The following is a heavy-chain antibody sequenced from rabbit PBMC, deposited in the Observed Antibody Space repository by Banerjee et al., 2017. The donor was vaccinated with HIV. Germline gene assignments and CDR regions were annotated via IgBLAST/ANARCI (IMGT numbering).Heavy chain of an antibody. CDR2: IYVGSGGTT. Sequence: QSLEESGGDLVKPGASLTLSCKASGFSFSTNQYMCWVRQAPGKGLEWIACIYVGSGGTTYYANWAKGRFTISKTSSTTVTLQMTSLTAADTATYFCARDPGNAYLNLWGPGTLVTVS. D-gene: IGHD6-1*01. J-gene: IGHJ4*01. V-gene: IGHV1S40*01. CDR3: ARDPGNAYLNL. CDR1: GFSFSTNQY.